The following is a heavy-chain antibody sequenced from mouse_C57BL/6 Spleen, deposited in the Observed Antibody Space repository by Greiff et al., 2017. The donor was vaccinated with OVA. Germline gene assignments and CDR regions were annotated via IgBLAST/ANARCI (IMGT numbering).Heavy chain of an antibody. CDR2: IYPGSGST. J-gene: IGHJ3*01. CDR1: GYTFTSYW. CDR3: ARPPRGPSIYDGYYWFAY. Sequence: QVQLQQPGAELVKPGASVKMSCKASGYTFTSYWITWVKQRPGQGLEWIGDIYPGSGSTNYNEKFKSKATLTVDTSSSTAYMQLSSLTSEDSAVYYCARPPRGPSIYDGYYWFAYWGQGTLVTVSA. D-gene: IGHD2-3*01. V-gene: IGHV1-55*01.